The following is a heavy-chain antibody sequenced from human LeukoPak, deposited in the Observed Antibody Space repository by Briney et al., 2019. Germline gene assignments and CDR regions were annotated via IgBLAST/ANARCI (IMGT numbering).Heavy chain of an antibody. CDR1: GYXFTGYY. J-gene: IGHJ4*02. CDR2: INANSGGT. Sequence: GASVKVSCKASGYXFTGYYIHWVRQAPGQGLEWMGWINANSGGTDYAQKFQDRVTMTRDTSISTAYMELSRLRSDDTAVYYCARDGHGGNSFDYWGQGTLVTVSS. CDR3: ARDGHGGNSFDY. V-gene: IGHV1-2*02. D-gene: IGHD4-23*01.